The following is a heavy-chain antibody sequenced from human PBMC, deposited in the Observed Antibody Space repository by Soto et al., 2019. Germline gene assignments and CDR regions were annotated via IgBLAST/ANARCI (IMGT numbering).Heavy chain of an antibody. J-gene: IGHJ5*02. Sequence: GASVKVSCKASGGTFSSYAISWVRQAPGQGLEWMGGIIPIFGTANYAQKFQGRVTITADESTSTAYMELSSLRSEDTAVYYCARDRIAAAGTPWFDPWGQGTLVTVSS. CDR3: ARDRIAAAGTPWFDP. V-gene: IGHV1-69*13. D-gene: IGHD6-13*01. CDR2: IIPIFGTA. CDR1: GGTFSSYA.